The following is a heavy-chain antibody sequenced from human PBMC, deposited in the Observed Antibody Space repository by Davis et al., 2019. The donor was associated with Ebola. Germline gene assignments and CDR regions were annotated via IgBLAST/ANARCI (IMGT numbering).Heavy chain of an antibody. D-gene: IGHD5-24*01. V-gene: IGHV4-59*12. CDR2: IYYSGST. CDR1: GGSISSYY. J-gene: IGHJ4*02. Sequence: MPSETLSLTCTVSGGSISSYYWSWIRQPPGKGLEWIGYIYYSGSTNYNPSLKSRVTISVDTSKKQFSLKLSSVTAADTAVYYCARGGRWLRYWGQGTLVTVSS. CDR3: ARGGRWLRY.